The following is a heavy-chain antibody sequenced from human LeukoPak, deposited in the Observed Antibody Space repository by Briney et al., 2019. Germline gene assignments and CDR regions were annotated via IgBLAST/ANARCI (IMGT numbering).Heavy chain of an antibody. Sequence: GGSLRLSCAASGFTFSAYAMSWVRQAPGKGLEWVAVISYDGSNKYYADSVKGRFTISRDNSKNTLYLQMNSLRAEDTAVYYCAKDKGYYDSSGCLDYWGEGTLVTVSS. CDR3: AKDKGYYDSSGCLDY. D-gene: IGHD3-22*01. J-gene: IGHJ4*02. CDR1: GFTFSAYA. CDR2: ISYDGSNK. V-gene: IGHV3-30*18.